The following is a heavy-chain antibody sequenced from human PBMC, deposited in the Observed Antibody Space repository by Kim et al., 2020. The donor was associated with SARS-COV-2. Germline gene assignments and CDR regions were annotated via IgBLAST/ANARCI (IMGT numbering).Heavy chain of an antibody. Sequence: SETLSLTCAVYGGSFSGYYWSWIRQPPGKGLEWIGEINHSGSTNYNPSLKSRVTISVDTSKNQFSLKLSSVTAADTAVYYCARGGSYCGGDCYLPIDYYYGMDVWGQGTTVTVSS. CDR2: INHSGST. J-gene: IGHJ6*02. CDR1: GGSFSGYY. D-gene: IGHD2-21*01. V-gene: IGHV4-34*01. CDR3: ARGGSYCGGDCYLPIDYYYGMDV.